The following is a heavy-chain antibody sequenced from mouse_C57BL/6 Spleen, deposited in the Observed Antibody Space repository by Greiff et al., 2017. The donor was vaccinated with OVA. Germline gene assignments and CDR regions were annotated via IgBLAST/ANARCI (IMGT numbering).Heavy chain of an antibody. J-gene: IGHJ4*01. D-gene: IGHD3-1*01. V-gene: IGHV1-5*01. Sequence: VQLQQSGTVLARPGASVKMSCKTSGYTFTSYWMHWVKQRPGPGLAWIGAIYPGNSDTSYNQTFKGKAKLTAVPSDSTAFMELKNLTNEDSAGKYCTRGVELDAMGCWGQRTSVTVAT. CDR1: GYTFTSYW. CDR3: TRGVELDAMGC. CDR2: IYPGNSDT.